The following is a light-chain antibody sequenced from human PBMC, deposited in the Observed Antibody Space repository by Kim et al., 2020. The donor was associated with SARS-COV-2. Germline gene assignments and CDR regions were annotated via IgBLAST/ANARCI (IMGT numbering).Light chain of an antibody. V-gene: IGLV1-47*01. CDR1: SSNTGSNH. CDR2: RNN. CDR3: AAWDDSLGGVV. Sequence: QGVTRSSSGRSSNTGSNHGCCSRRHPGPAPKLLICRNNQRPWGFPDRLSDSKSDTSASLAISGLRSEDEADYYCAAWDDSLGGVVFGGGTQLTVL. J-gene: IGLJ2*01.